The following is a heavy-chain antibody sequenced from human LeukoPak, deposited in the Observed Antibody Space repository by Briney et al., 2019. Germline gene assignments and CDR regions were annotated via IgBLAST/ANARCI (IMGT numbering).Heavy chain of an antibody. CDR3: AKNGQQLDLPPGFDY. CDR1: GFTFSSYG. V-gene: IGHV3-30*02. CDR2: IRYDGSNK. Sequence: PGGSLRLSCAASGFTFSSYGMHWVRQAPGKGLEWVAFIRYDGSNKYYADSVKGRFTISIDNSKNTLYLQMNSLRAEDTAVYYCAKNGQQLDLPPGFDYWGQGTLVTVSS. J-gene: IGHJ4*02. D-gene: IGHD6-13*01.